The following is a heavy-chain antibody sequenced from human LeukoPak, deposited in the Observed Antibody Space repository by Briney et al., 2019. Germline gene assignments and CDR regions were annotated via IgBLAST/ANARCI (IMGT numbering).Heavy chain of an antibody. D-gene: IGHD2-2*01. CDR2: IYYSGST. Sequence: PSEXLSLTCTVSGGSISSSSYYWGWVRQPPGRGLEWIGSIYYSGSTFYNPSRKSRVTISVEKEKNKFSVKRRAVTAADTAVYYCAVPRNPDPYQALGQWDYWGQGTLVTVSS. CDR3: AVPRNPDPYQALGQWDY. V-gene: IGHV4-39*01. J-gene: IGHJ4*02. CDR1: GGSISSSSYY.